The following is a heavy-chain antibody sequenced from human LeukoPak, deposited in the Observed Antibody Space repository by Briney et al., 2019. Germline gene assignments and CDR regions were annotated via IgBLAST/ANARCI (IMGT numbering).Heavy chain of an antibody. J-gene: IGHJ4*02. Sequence: GGSLRLSCAVSGFSFDTYWMTWVRQAPGKGLEWVANVKQDGTEKYYVDSVKGRFTISRDNAKNSLYLQMDSLRAEDTAVYYCTRHPYGVLDYWGQGTLVTVSS. CDR2: VKQDGTEK. D-gene: IGHD4-17*01. CDR3: TRHPYGVLDY. CDR1: GFSFDTYW. V-gene: IGHV3-7*01.